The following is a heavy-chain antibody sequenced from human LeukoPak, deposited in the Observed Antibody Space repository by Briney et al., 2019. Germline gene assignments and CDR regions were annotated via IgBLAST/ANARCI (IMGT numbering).Heavy chain of an antibody. CDR2: ISWNSGNI. D-gene: IGHD5-18*01. V-gene: IGHV3-9*01. Sequence: GGSLRLSCAASGFTFADYAMHWVRQTPGKGLEWVSGISWNSGNIDYADSVKGRFTISRDNAKNSLYLQMNSFRAEDTALYYCAKGRGYNYGYIFGYFDYWGQGTLVTVSS. CDR3: AKGRGYNYGYIFGYFDY. CDR1: GFTFADYA. J-gene: IGHJ4*02.